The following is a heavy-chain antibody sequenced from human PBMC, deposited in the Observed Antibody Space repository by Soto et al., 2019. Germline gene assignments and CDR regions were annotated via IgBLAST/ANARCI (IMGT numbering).Heavy chain of an antibody. J-gene: IGHJ4*02. V-gene: IGHV3-30*18. D-gene: IGHD5-12*01. CDR3: AKSLVATIGGNFDS. CDR2: ISFDGSSE. CDR1: GFTFSKYG. Sequence: QVQLVESGGGVVQPGRSLRLSCVAFGFTFSKYGMHWVRQAPGKGLEWAAGISFDGSSEYYVDSVRGRFTISRDNSRNTVDLQMDNLRTEDTAVYYCAKSLVATIGGNFDSWGQGTLVTVSS.